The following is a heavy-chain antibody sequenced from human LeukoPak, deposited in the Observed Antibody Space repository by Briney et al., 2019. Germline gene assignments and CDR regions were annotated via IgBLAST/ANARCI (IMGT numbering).Heavy chain of an antibody. D-gene: IGHD3-3*01. Sequence: PGESLRLSCAASGFTFSSYAMHWVRQAPGKGLEWVAVISYDGSNKYYADSVKGRFTISRDNSKNTLSLQMNSLRAEDTAVYYCARASFGVIVGPDYWGQGTLVTVSS. V-gene: IGHV3-30-3*01. CDR2: ISYDGSNK. CDR1: GFTFSSYA. CDR3: ARASFGVIVGPDY. J-gene: IGHJ4*02.